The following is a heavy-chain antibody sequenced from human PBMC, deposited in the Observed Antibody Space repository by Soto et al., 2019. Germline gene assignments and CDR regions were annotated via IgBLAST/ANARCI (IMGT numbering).Heavy chain of an antibody. CDR3: ARESNCSSTSCYLDY. CDR1: GFTFSSYG. Sequence: QVQLVESGGGVVQPGRSLRLSCAASGFTFSSYGMHWVRQAPGKGLEWVAVIWYDGSNKYYADSVKGRFTISRDNSKNTLYLQLNSLRAEDTAVYYCARESNCSSTSCYLDYWGQGTLVTVSS. D-gene: IGHD2-2*01. CDR2: IWYDGSNK. V-gene: IGHV3-33*01. J-gene: IGHJ4*02.